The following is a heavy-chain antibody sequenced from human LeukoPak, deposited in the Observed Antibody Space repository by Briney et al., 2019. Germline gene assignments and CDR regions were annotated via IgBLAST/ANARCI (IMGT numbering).Heavy chain of an antibody. Sequence: ASFLVFCKACGYYFTGYYMHWVRRATGQGVGWIGRINPNSGGTNYAQKFQGRVTMTRDTSISTAYRELSRLRSDDTAVYYCAGEYTGLDYWGQGTLVTVSS. CDR3: AGEYTGLDY. CDR2: INPNSGGT. J-gene: IGHJ4*02. D-gene: IGHD1-1*01. CDR1: GYYFTGYY. V-gene: IGHV1-2*06.